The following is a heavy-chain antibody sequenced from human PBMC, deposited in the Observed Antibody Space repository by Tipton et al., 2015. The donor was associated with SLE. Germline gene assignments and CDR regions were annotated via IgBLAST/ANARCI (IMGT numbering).Heavy chain of an antibody. J-gene: IGHJ3*01. CDR3: VRDGRYYYDSSGYDDAFDV. D-gene: IGHD3-22*01. Sequence: SLRLSCVASGFNFDEYGMSWVRQAPGKGLEWVSGINWDGGRTEYGDSVKGRFTISRDNAKNSLFLEMNSLRAEDTAVYYCVRDGRYYYDSSGYDDAFDVWGQGTMVTVSS. V-gene: IGHV3-20*04. CDR2: INWDGGRT. CDR1: GFNFDEYG.